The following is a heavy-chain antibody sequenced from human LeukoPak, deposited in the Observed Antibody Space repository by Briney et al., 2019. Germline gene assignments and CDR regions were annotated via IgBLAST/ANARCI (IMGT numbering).Heavy chain of an antibody. Sequence: GGSLRLSCAASGFTFGDYAMSWFRQAPGKGLEWVASMRNDGSQIYHADSVKGRFTISRDNSKNTLYLQMNSLRVEDTAIYYCAKDMGRRIFGVAYDAFHIWGQGTMVTVSS. CDR2: MRNDGSQI. J-gene: IGHJ3*02. CDR1: GFTFGDYA. CDR3: AKDMGRRIFGVAYDAFHI. D-gene: IGHD3-3*01. V-gene: IGHV3-30*02.